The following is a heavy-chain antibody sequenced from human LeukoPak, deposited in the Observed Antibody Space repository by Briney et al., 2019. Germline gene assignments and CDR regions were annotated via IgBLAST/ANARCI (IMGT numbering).Heavy chain of an antibody. CDR2: IYTSGST. CDR1: GGSISSYY. D-gene: IGHD6-13*01. CDR3: ARVVIPGIAAAGYFDL. Sequence: SETLSLTCTVSGGSISSYYWSWIRQPAGKGLEWIGRIYTSGSTNCNPSLKSRVTMSVDTSKNQFSLKLNSVTAADTAVYYCARVVIPGIAAAGYFDLWGRGTLVTVSS. J-gene: IGHJ2*01. V-gene: IGHV4-4*07.